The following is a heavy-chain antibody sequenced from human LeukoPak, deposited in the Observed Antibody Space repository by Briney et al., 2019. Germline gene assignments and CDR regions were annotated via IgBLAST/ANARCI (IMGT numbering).Heavy chain of an antibody. Sequence: PSETLSLTCAVYGGSFSGYYWSWIRQPPGKGLEWIGEINHSGSTNYNPSPKSRVTISVDTSKNQFSLKLSSVTAADTAVYYCARGLSRYSSGWYGFDYWGQGTLVTVSS. V-gene: IGHV4-34*01. J-gene: IGHJ4*02. CDR2: INHSGST. D-gene: IGHD6-19*01. CDR1: GGSFSGYY. CDR3: ARGLSRYSSGWYGFDY.